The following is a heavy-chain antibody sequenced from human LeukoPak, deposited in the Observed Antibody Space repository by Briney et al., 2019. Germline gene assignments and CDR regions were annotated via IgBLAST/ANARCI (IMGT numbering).Heavy chain of an antibody. J-gene: IGHJ4*02. V-gene: IGHV4-30-4*08. CDR2: IYYSGST. CDR1: GGSISSGDYY. Sequence: KPSETLSLTCTVSGGSISSGDYYWSWIRQPPGKGLEWIGYIYYSGSTYYNPSLKSRVTISVDTSKNQFSLKLSSVTAADTAVYYCVRSQSVGATRDYFDYWGQGTLVTVSS. D-gene: IGHD1-26*01. CDR3: VRSQSVGATRDYFDY.